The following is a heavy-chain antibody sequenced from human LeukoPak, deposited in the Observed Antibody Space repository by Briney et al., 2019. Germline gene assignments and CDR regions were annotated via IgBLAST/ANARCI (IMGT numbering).Heavy chain of an antibody. V-gene: IGHV3-53*01. CDR2: IYSGGST. CDR3: ARDMGYDILTGYYNAGAFDY. CDR1: GFTVSSNY. D-gene: IGHD3-9*01. J-gene: IGHJ4*02. Sequence: GGSLRLSCAASGFTVSSNYMSWVRQAPGQGLEWVSVIYSGGSTYYADSVKGRFTISRDNSKNTLYLQMNSLRAEDTAVYYCARDMGYDILTGYYNAGAFDYWGQGTLVTVSS.